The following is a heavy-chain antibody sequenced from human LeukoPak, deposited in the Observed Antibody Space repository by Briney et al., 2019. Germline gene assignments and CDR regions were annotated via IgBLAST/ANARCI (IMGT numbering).Heavy chain of an antibody. CDR3: ARLAPHDAFDI. J-gene: IGHJ3*02. V-gene: IGHV4-34*01. CDR1: GGSFSGYY. CDR2: INHSGST. Sequence: SETLSLTCAVYGGSFSGYYWSWIRQPPGKGLEWIGEINHSGSTNYNPSLKSRVIISVDTSKNQFSLKLSSVTAADTAVYYCARLAPHDAFDIWGQGTMVTVSS.